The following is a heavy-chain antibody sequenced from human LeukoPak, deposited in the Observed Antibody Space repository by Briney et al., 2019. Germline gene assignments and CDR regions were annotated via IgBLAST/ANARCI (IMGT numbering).Heavy chain of an antibody. Sequence: GGSLRLSCAASGFTFSSYAMSWVRQAPGKGLEWVSAISGSGASIYYADSVKGRFTISRDNSKNTLFLQMNSLRAEDTAIYYCAKDDAYLQYDDWGQGTLVTVSS. V-gene: IGHV3-23*01. CDR2: ISGSGASI. CDR3: AKDDAYLQYDD. CDR1: GFTFSSYA. D-gene: IGHD5-24*01. J-gene: IGHJ4*02.